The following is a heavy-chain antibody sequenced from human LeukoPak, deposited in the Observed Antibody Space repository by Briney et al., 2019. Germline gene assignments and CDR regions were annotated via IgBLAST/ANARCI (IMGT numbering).Heavy chain of an antibody. CDR1: GGSFSGYY. CDR2: INHSGRT. V-gene: IGHV4-34*01. CDR3: ARQNYGAAPLRY. J-gene: IGHJ4*02. Sequence: SETLSLTCAVYGGSFSGYYWSWIRQPPGKGLEWIGEINHSGRTNYNPSLKSRVTISVDTSKNQFSLKLSSVTAADTAVYYCARQNYGAAPLRYWGQGTLVTISS. D-gene: IGHD4/OR15-4a*01.